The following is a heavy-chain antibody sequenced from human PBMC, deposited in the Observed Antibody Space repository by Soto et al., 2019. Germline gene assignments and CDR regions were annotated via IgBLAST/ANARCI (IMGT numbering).Heavy chain of an antibody. CDR3: ARDHLFYYDSSGYYYVGYFQH. J-gene: IGHJ1*01. Sequence: QVQLVESGGGVVQPGRSLRLSCAASGFTFSSYAMHWVRQAPGKGLEWVAVISYDGSNKYYADSVKGRFTISRDNSKNTLYLQMNSLRAEDTAVYYCARDHLFYYDSSGYYYVGYFQHWGQGTLVTVSS. V-gene: IGHV3-30-3*01. D-gene: IGHD3-22*01. CDR2: ISYDGSNK. CDR1: GFTFSSYA.